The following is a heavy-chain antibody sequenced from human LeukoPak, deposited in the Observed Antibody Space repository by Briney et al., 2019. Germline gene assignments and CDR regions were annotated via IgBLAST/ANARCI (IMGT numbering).Heavy chain of an antibody. D-gene: IGHD3-22*01. V-gene: IGHV1-69*01. CDR1: GGTFSSYA. CDR2: IIPIFGTA. CDR3: ASTRDYYDSSGYPSYYCYYYMDV. J-gene: IGHJ6*03. Sequence: SVKVSCKASGGTFSSYAISWVRQAPGQGLEWMGGIIPIFGTANYAQKFQGRVTITADESTSTAYMELSSLRSEDTAVYYCASTRDYYDSSGYPSYYCYYYMDVWGKGTTVTVSS.